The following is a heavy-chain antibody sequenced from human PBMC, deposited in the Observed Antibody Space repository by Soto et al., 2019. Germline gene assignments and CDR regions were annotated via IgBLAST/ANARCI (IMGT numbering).Heavy chain of an antibody. V-gene: IGHV1-69*12. Sequence: QVQLVQSGAEVKKPGSSVKVSCKASGGTFSSYAISWVRQAPGQGLEWMGGIFPIFGTANYAQKFQGRVTITADESTSTAYMELSSLRSEDTAVYYCARGVGRTPRCYYGMDVWGQGTTVTVSS. CDR3: ARGVGRTPRCYYGMDV. J-gene: IGHJ6*02. CDR2: IFPIFGTA. D-gene: IGHD2-15*01. CDR1: GGTFSSYA.